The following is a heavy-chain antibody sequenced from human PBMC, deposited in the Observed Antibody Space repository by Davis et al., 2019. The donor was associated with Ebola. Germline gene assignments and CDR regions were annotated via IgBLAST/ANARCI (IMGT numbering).Heavy chain of an antibody. J-gene: IGHJ4*02. V-gene: IGHV3-30-3*01. CDR3: AREGHTSGHCGCFDD. CDR2: MAIDGSNVK. CDR1: GFTFSSYV. Sequence: PGGSLRLSCAASGFTFSSYVMHWVRQAPGKGLEWVAVMAIDGSNVKQYTDSVKGRFTISRDNSKNTVDLQMDSLQVDDTAVYYCAREGHTSGHCGCFDDWGQGTLVTVSS. D-gene: IGHD3-22*01.